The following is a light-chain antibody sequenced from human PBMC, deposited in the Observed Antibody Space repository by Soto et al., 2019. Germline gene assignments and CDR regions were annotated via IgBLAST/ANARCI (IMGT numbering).Light chain of an antibody. V-gene: IGKV1-5*03. Sequence: DIRMTQSPSTLSASVGDRVTITCRASQSISSWLAWYQQKPGKAPKLLIYKASSLESGVPSRFSGSGSGTEFTLTISSLQPDDFATYYCQQYNSYPYTFGQGTKVDSK. CDR2: KAS. CDR3: QQYNSYPYT. CDR1: QSISSW. J-gene: IGKJ2*01.